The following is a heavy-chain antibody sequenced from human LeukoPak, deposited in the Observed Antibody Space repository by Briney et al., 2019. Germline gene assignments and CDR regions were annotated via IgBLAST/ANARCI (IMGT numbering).Heavy chain of an antibody. Sequence: GGSLRLSCAASGVTFSSYGMHWVRQAPGKGLEWVAFIRYDGSNKYYADSVKGRFTISRDNSKNTLYLQMNSLRAEDTAVYYCAKADVTIFGPPRYWGQGTLVTVSS. CDR1: GVTFSSYG. CDR2: IRYDGSNK. D-gene: IGHD3-3*01. CDR3: AKADVTIFGPPRY. V-gene: IGHV3-30*02. J-gene: IGHJ4*02.